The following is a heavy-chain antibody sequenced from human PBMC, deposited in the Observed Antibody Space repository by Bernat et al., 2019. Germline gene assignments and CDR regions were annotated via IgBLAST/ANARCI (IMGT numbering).Heavy chain of an antibody. CDR3: GIDGALVFPY. V-gene: IGHV3-15*07. D-gene: IGHD3-10*01. CDR1: GFDFINTW. J-gene: IGHJ4*02. Sequence: EVQLVESGGGLVKPGGSLRLSCAASGFDFINTWMNWVRQAPGKGLEWVGRIRHKTDGGTTDYAAPVKGRFTISRDDSKKMLFLQMNSLNTEDTAVYYCGIDGALVFPYWGQGARVTVSS. CDR2: IRHKTDGGTT.